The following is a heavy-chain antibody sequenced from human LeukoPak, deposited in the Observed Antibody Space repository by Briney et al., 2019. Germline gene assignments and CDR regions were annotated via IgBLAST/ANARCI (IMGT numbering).Heavy chain of an antibody. CDR3: ASPTTVVTRDYYGMDV. Sequence: GESLKISCKGSGYSFTSYWIGWVRQMPGKGLEWMGIIYPGDSDTRYSPSFQGQVTISADKSISTAYLQWSSLKASDTAMYYCASPTTVVTRDYYGMDVWGQGTTVTVSS. V-gene: IGHV5-51*01. CDR1: GYSFTSYW. CDR2: IYPGDSDT. J-gene: IGHJ6*02. D-gene: IGHD4-23*01.